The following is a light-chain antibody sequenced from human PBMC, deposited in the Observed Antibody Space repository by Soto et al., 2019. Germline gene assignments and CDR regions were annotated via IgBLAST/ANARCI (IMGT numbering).Light chain of an antibody. CDR2: DDS. Sequence: ELTHPPSVSLAPGQTATITCRGNNIGSKTVHWYQQNPGQAPVLVVFDDSDRLSGIPERFSGSNSGNTATLTISRVEAGDEADYYCQVWDNSPDHRYVFGTGTKVTVL. CDR1: NIGSKT. V-gene: IGLV3-21*02. CDR3: QVWDNSPDHRYV. J-gene: IGLJ1*01.